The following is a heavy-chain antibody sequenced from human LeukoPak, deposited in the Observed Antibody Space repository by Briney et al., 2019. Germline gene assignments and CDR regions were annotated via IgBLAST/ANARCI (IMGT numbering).Heavy chain of an antibody. V-gene: IGHV1-46*01. Sequence: ASVKVSCKASGYTFTSYYMHWVRQAPGQGLEWMEIINPSGGSTSYAQKFQGRVTMTRDTSTSTVYMELSSLRSEDTAVYYCARLPRYYDFWSGYYGGSYMDVWGKGTTVTVSS. CDR1: GYTFTSYY. J-gene: IGHJ6*03. CDR2: INPSGGST. CDR3: ARLPRYYDFWSGYYGGSYMDV. D-gene: IGHD3-3*01.